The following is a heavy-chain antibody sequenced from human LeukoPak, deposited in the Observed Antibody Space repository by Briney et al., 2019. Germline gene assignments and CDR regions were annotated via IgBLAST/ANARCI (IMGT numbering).Heavy chain of an antibody. V-gene: IGHV3-74*01. J-gene: IGHJ4*02. CDR2: INSDGLIT. D-gene: IGHD3-22*01. CDR1: GFTFSNYW. Sequence: PGGSLRLSCAASGFTFSNYWMHWVRQAPGKGLVWVSRINSDGLITNYADSVKGRFTISRDNSKNTLYLQMNSLRAEDTAVYHCARGSYYYDSSAYYSPSYYFDYWGQGTLVTVSS. CDR3: ARGSYYYDSSAYYSPSYYFDY.